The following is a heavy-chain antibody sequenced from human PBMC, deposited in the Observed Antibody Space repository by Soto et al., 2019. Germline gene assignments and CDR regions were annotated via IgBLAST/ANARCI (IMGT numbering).Heavy chain of an antibody. Sequence: PGGSLRLSCAASGFTFSSYGMHGVRQAPGKGLEWVAVISYDGSNKYYADSVKGRFTISRDNSKNTLYLQMNSLRAEDTAVYYCAKGIAWELPFYYYGMDVWGQGTTVTVSS. J-gene: IGHJ6*02. V-gene: IGHV3-30*18. CDR3: AKGIAWELPFYYYGMDV. D-gene: IGHD1-26*01. CDR1: GFTFSSYG. CDR2: ISYDGSNK.